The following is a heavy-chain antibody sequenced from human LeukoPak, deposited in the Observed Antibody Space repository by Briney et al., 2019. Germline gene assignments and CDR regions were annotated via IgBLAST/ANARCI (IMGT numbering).Heavy chain of an antibody. Sequence: GSSVKVSCKASGGTFSSYAISWVRQAPGQGLEWMGRIIPIFGTANYAQQFQGRVKLTTDESTSTAYLELSSLRSEDTAVYYCARGTSGYGRDYWGQGTLVTVSS. CDR3: ARGTSGYGRDY. D-gene: IGHD5-12*01. CDR1: GGTFSSYA. V-gene: IGHV1-69*05. CDR2: IIPIFGTA. J-gene: IGHJ4*02.